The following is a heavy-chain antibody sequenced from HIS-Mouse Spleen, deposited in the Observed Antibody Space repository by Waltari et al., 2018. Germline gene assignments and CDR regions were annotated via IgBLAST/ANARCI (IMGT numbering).Heavy chain of an antibody. CDR1: GFTFSSYS. D-gene: IGHD1-20*01. V-gene: IGHV3-21*01. Sequence: EVQLVESGGGLVKPGGSLRLSCAASGFTFSSYSMNWVRQAPGKGRGWVSSISSSSSYLYYADSVKGRFTISRDNAKNSLYLQMNSLRAEDTAVYYCARDPRITGTTGAFDIWGQGTMVTVSS. J-gene: IGHJ3*02. CDR3: ARDPRITGTTGAFDI. CDR2: ISSSSSYL.